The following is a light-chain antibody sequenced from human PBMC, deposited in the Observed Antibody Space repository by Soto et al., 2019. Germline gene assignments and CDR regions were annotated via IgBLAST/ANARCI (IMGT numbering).Light chain of an antibody. CDR1: SSDVGGYNS. V-gene: IGLV2-14*03. CDR2: EVS. J-gene: IGLJ1*01. Sequence: QSVLTQPASVSGSPGQSITISCTGTSSDVGGYNSVSWYQQHPGKAPKLMICEVSNRPSGVSNRFSGSKSGNTASLTISGLQAEDESDYYCSSYRSSSTPYYVFGTGTKVTVL. CDR3: SSYRSSSTPYYV.